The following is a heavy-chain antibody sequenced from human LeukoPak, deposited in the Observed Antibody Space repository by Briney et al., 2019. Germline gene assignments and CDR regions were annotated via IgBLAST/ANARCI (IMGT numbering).Heavy chain of an antibody. D-gene: IGHD6-13*01. CDR2: IIPIFGTA. CDR3: ARTPSTSETAAGSFDY. J-gene: IGHJ4*02. CDR1: RGTFSSYT. V-gene: IGHV1-69*13. Sequence: ASVKVSCKASRGTFSSYTISWVRQAPGQGLEWMGGIIPIFGTANYAQKFRGRVTITADESTSTAYMELRSLRSDDTAVYYCARTPSTSETAAGSFDYWGQGTLVTVSS.